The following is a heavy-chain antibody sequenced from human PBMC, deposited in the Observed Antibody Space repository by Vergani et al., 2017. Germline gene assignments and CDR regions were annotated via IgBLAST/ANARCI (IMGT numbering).Heavy chain of an antibody. Sequence: QVQLVQSGSELKKPGASVKVSCKASGYTFTSYAMNWVRQAPGQGLEWMGWINTNTGNPTYAQGFTGRFVFSLDTSVSTAYLQICSLKAEDTAVYYCARDKAEIAVSAGGYYGMDVWGQGTTVTVSS. CDR2: INTNTGNP. D-gene: IGHD6-19*01. J-gene: IGHJ6*02. CDR3: ARDKAEIAVSAGGYYGMDV. V-gene: IGHV7-4-1*01. CDR1: GYTFTSYA.